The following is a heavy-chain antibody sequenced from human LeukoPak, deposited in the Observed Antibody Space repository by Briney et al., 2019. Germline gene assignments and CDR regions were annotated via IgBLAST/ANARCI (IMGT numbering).Heavy chain of an antibody. J-gene: IGHJ4*02. D-gene: IGHD6-19*01. CDR3: ASDSSGWYLGGTFDY. V-gene: IGHV4-38-2*01. CDR2: IYHSGST. Sequence: PSETLSLTCAVSGYSISSGYYWGWIRQPPGNGLEWVGSIYHSGSTYYNPSLKSRVTISVDTSKNQFSLKLSSVTAADTAVYYCASDSSGWYLGGTFDYWGQGTLVTVSS. CDR1: GYSISSGYY.